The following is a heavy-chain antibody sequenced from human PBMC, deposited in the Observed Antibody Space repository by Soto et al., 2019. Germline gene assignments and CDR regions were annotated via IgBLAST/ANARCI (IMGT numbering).Heavy chain of an antibody. J-gene: IGHJ4*02. CDR2: ISYDGSNK. V-gene: IGHV3-30-3*01. D-gene: IGHD3-22*01. Sequence: GGSLRLSCAASGFTFSSYAMHWVRQAPGKGLEWVAVISYDGSNKYYADFVKGRFTISRDNSKNTLYLQMNSLRAEDTAVYYCAREEMYYYDSSGYYPRDYWGQGTLVTVSS. CDR1: GFTFSSYA. CDR3: AREEMYYYDSSGYYPRDY.